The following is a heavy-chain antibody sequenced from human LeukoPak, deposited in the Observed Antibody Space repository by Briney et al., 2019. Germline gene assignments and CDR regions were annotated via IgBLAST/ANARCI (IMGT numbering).Heavy chain of an antibody. CDR1: GFTFSSYS. CDR3: ARDRGSGGSCPACPFDY. V-gene: IGHV3-21*01. Sequence: GGSLRLSCAASGFTFSSYSMNWVRQAPGKGLEWVSSISSSSSYIYYADSVKGRFTISRDNAKNSLYQQMNSLRAEDTAVYYCARDRGSGGSCPACPFDYWGQGTLVTVSS. CDR2: ISSSSSYI. D-gene: IGHD2-15*01. J-gene: IGHJ4*02.